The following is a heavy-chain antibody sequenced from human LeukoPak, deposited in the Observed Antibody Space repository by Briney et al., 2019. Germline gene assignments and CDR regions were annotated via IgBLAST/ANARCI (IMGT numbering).Heavy chain of an antibody. J-gene: IGHJ4*02. CDR2: ISGGNSYI. Sequence: GGSLRLSGAASGFTFSSYTMNWVRQAPGKGLEWVSSISGGNSYIYYADSVKGRFTISRDNAKNSLYLQMNSLRAEDTAFYYCARVRDGSQDYWGQGTLVTVSS. CDR3: ARVRDGSQDY. V-gene: IGHV3-21*01. CDR1: GFTFSSYT. D-gene: IGHD5-24*01.